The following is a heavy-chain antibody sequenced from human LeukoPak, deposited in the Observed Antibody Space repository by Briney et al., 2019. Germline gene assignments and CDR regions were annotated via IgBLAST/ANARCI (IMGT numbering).Heavy chain of an antibody. CDR3: ATDTHYGDYEG. CDR1: GYTFTNYY. Sequence: ASVKVSCKASGYTFTNYYMHWVQQAPGKGLEWMGRVDPEDGETIYAEKFQGRVTITADTSTDTAYMELSSLRSEDTAVYYCATDTHYGDYEGWGQGTLVTVSS. V-gene: IGHV1-69-2*01. CDR2: VDPEDGET. J-gene: IGHJ4*02. D-gene: IGHD4-17*01.